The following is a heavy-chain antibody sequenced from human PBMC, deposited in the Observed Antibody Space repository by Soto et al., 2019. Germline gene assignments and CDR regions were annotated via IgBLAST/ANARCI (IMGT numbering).Heavy chain of an antibody. V-gene: IGHV4-61*01. D-gene: IGHD6-19*01. CDR1: GGSVSSGSFH. CDR2: IFYNGTA. Sequence: SETLSLTCSVSGGSVSSGSFHWSWIRQPPGKGLQFIGSIFYNGTANYSPSLKNRVSISIDTSQSQFSLQLISVAAADTAVYYCARIGGWYDIDFWGQGSLVTVSS. J-gene: IGHJ4*02. CDR3: ARIGGWYDIDF.